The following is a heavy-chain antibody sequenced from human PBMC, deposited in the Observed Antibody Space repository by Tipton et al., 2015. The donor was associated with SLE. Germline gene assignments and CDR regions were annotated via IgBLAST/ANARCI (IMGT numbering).Heavy chain of an antibody. CDR1: GGSISSYY. CDR2: IYYSGST. J-gene: IGHJ3*02. D-gene: IGHD3-16*02. Sequence: TLSLTCTVSGGSISSYYWNWIRQPPGKGLEWIGYIYYSGSTNYNPSLKSRVTISVDKSKNQFSLKLSSVTAADTAVYYCATSNDYVWGSYRPDAFDIWGQGTMVTVSS. V-gene: IGHV4-59*12. CDR3: ATSNDYVWGSYRPDAFDI.